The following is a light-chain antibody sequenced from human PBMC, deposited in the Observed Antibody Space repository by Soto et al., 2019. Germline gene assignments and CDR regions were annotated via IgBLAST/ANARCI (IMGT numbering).Light chain of an antibody. Sequence: QSVLTQPPSASGSPGRSVTISCSGTSSDVGDYNSVSWYQQHPGKAPKLMIYEVSKRPSGVPDRFSGSKSGNAASLTVPGLQAEDEADYYCCSYAGSNIWVFGGGTKVTVL. CDR3: CSYAGSNIWV. CDR2: EVS. J-gene: IGLJ3*02. V-gene: IGLV2-8*01. CDR1: SSDVGDYNS.